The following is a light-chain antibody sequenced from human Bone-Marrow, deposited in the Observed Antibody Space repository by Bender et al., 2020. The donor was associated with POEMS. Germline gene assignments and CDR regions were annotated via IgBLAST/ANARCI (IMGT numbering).Light chain of an antibody. CDR1: SSDVGAYNY. CDR2: EVS. Sequence: QSALTQPASVSGSPEQSITISCTGTSSDVGAYNYVSWYQQHPGKAPKVMIYEVSKRPSGVPDRFSGSKSGNTASLTVSGLQAEDEADYYCSSHAGRSSILFGGGTKLTVL. V-gene: IGLV2-8*01. CDR3: SSHAGRSSIL. J-gene: IGLJ3*02.